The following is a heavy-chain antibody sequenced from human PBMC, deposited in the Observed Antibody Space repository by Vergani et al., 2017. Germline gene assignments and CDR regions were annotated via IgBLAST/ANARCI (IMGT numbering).Heavy chain of an antibody. CDR1: GYTFTSYG. V-gene: IGHV1-69*13. J-gene: IGHJ5*02. Sequence: QVQLVQSGAEVKKPGASVKVSCKASGYTFTSYGISWVRQAPGQGLEWMGWIIPIFGTANYAQKFQGRVTITADESTSTAYMELSSLRSEDTAVYYCARMTTVTPFNTWGQGTLVTVSS. D-gene: IGHD4-11*01. CDR2: IIPIFGTA. CDR3: ARMTTVTPFNT.